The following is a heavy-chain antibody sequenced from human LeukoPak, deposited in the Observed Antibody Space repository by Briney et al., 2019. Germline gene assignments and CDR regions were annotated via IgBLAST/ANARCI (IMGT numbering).Heavy chain of an antibody. J-gene: IGHJ4*02. V-gene: IGHV3-11*01. CDR3: ARAGYSGSYYPFDY. Sequence: GGPLRLSCAASGFTFSDYYMSWIRQAPGKGLEWVSYISSSGSNIHYADSVKGRFTISRDNAKNSLYLQMNSLRAEDTAVYYCARAGYSGSYYPFDYWGQGTLVTVSS. D-gene: IGHD1-26*01. CDR1: GFTFSDYY. CDR2: ISSSGSNI.